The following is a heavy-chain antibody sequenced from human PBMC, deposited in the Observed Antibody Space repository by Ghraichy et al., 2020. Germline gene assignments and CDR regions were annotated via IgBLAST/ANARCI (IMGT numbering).Heavy chain of an antibody. J-gene: IGHJ4*02. D-gene: IGHD2-8*02. Sequence: GGSLRLSCAASGFSLSVHAFHWVRQTPGKGLEWLSYITPGSDIIYYADFVKGRFTISRDNAKNSLFLEMDSLGAEDTAVYSCTRALGYWAFDYWGQGALVTVSS. CDR3: TRALGYWAFDY. V-gene: IGHV3-48*01. CDR2: ITPGSDII. CDR1: GFSLSVHA.